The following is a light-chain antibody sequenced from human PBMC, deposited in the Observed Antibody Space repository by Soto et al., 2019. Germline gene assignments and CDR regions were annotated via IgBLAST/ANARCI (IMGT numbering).Light chain of an antibody. CDR3: SSSTSSSTLYV. Sequence: QSVLTQPASVSGSPRQSITISCTGASSDVGGYTYVSWYQQHPGKAPKLMIYEVNNRPSGVSHRFSGSKSGNTASLTISGLQAEDEADYYCSSSTSSSTLYVFGTGTKVTVL. J-gene: IGLJ1*01. CDR1: SSDVGGYTY. CDR2: EVN. V-gene: IGLV2-14*01.